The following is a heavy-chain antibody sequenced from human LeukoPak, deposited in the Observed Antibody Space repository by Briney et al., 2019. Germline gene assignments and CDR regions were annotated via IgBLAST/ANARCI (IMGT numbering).Heavy chain of an antibody. V-gene: IGHV1-8*01. D-gene: IGHD5-18*01. Sequence: ASLKVSCKASGYTFPSYDINWVRQATGQRLEWMGWMNPNSGNTGYAQKFQGRVTMTRNTSISTAYMELSSLRSEDTAVYSCAALGEYSYGYVGAQHPSFDYWGQGTLVTVSS. CDR2: MNPNSGNT. J-gene: IGHJ4*02. CDR3: AALGEYSYGYVGAQHPSFDY. CDR1: GYTFPSYD.